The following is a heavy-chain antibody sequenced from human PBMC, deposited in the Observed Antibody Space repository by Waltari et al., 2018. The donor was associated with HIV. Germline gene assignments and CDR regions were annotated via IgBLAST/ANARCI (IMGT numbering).Heavy chain of an antibody. CDR3: ARRGIQLWFYAFDI. CDR2: IYTSGST. CDR1: GGHISSGSYY. J-gene: IGHJ3*02. D-gene: IGHD5-18*01. Sequence: QVQLQESGPGLVKPSQTLSLTCTGSGGHISSGSYYRSWIRQPAGKGLEWIGCIYTSGSTNYNPSLKSRVTISVDTSKNQFSLKLSSVTAADTAVYYCARRGIQLWFYAFDIWGQGTMVTVSS. V-gene: IGHV4-61*02.